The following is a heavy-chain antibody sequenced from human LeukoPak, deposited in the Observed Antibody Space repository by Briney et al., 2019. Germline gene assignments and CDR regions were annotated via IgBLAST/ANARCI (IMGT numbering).Heavy chain of an antibody. Sequence: GESLKISCKGSGYRFTTYWIGWVRQMPGKGLEWMGFIYPDDSDAKYSPSFQGQVTMSADKSISTAYLQWSSLKASDTAMYYCARRVGAPTAFFDYWGQGTLVTVSS. CDR1: GYRFTTYW. V-gene: IGHV5-51*01. D-gene: IGHD1-26*01. J-gene: IGHJ4*02. CDR3: ARRVGAPTAFFDY. CDR2: IYPDDSDA.